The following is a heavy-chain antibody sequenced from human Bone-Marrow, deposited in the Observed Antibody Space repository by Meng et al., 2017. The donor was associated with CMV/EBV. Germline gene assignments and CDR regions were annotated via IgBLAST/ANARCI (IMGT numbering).Heavy chain of an antibody. Sequence: SETLSLTCAVYGGSFSGYYWSGIRQPPGKGLEWIGEINHSGSTNYNPSLKSRVTISVDTSKNQFSLKLSSVTAADTAVYYCAGGRAIRWNDYWGQGTLVTVSS. D-gene: IGHD4-23*01. CDR2: INHSGST. J-gene: IGHJ4*02. CDR1: GGSFSGYY. V-gene: IGHV4-34*01. CDR3: AGGRAIRWNDY.